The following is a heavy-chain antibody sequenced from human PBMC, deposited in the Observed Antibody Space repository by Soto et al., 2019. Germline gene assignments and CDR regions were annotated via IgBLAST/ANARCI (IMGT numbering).Heavy chain of an antibody. Sequence: GGSLRLSCAASGFTFSSYWLHWVRQAPGKGLVWVSRINSDGSSTSYADSLKGRFTISRDNAKNTLYLQMNSLRAEDTAVYYCARGYYYDSSGYLFGYWGQGTLVTVSS. CDR1: GFTFSSYW. J-gene: IGHJ4*02. D-gene: IGHD3-22*01. CDR3: ARGYYYDSSGYLFGY. V-gene: IGHV3-74*01. CDR2: INSDGSST.